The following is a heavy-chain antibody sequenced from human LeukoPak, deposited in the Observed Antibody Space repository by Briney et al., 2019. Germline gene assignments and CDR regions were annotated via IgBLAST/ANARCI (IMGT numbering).Heavy chain of an antibody. CDR1: GDILTELS. Sequence: GASVKVSCKVSGDILTELSIQWVRQAPGKGLECMGGFDPEQNTMIYAQRLQGRVTMTEDTSTDTAYMELSSLTSEDTGIYYCATRSGDFWSGYVNWGRGTLVTVSS. J-gene: IGHJ4*02. V-gene: IGHV1-24*01. D-gene: IGHD3-3*01. CDR2: FDPEQNTM. CDR3: ATRSGDFWSGYVN.